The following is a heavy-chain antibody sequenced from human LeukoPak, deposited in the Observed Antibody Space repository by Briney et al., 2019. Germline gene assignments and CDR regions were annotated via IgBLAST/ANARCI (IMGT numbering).Heavy chain of an antibody. CDR2: ISSSSSYT. V-gene: IGHV3-11*06. J-gene: IGHJ4*02. D-gene: IGHD2-15*01. CDR3: ARESCSGGSCYYFDY. CDR1: GFTFSDYY. Sequence: PGGFLRLSCAASGFTFSDYYMSWIRQAPGKGLEWVSYISSSSSYTNYADSVKGRFTISRDNAKNSLYLQMNSLRAEDTAVYYCARESCSGGSCYYFDYWGQGTLVTVSS.